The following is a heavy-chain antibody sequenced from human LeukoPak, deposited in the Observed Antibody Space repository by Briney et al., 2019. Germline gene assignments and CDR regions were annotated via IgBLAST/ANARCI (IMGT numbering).Heavy chain of an antibody. V-gene: IGHV4-61*01. J-gene: IGHJ1*01. CDR3: ARNAEYFQY. CDR2: IYYSGST. Sequence: PSETLSLTCTVSGGSVSSGSYYWSWIRQPPGKGLEWIGYIYYSGSTNYNPSLKSRLTISVDRSKNQFSLKLSSVTAADTAVYYCARNAEYFQYWGQGTLVTVSS. CDR1: GGSVSSGSYY.